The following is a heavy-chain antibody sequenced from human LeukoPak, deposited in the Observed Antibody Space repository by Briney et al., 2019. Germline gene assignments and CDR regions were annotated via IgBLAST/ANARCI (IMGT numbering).Heavy chain of an antibody. CDR1: GFTFSSFA. D-gene: IGHD3-9*01. CDR2: ISGSGGST. CDR3: AGTTYYDISTVVGVDY. V-gene: IGHV3-23*01. Sequence: PGGSLRLSCAVSGFTFSSFAMTWVRQAPGKGLEWVSGISGSGGSTFYADSVEGRFTISRENSKNTLYLQMSSLRAEDTAVYYCAGTTYYDISTVVGVDYWGQGTLVTVSS. J-gene: IGHJ4*02.